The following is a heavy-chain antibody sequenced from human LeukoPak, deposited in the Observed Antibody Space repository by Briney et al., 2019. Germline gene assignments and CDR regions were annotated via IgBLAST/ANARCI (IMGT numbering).Heavy chain of an antibody. V-gene: IGHV4-61*02. J-gene: IGHJ4*02. Sequence: SETLSLTCTVSGYSISSGYYWGWIRQPAGKGLEWIGRIYTSGSTNYNPSLKSRVTISVDTSKNQFSLKLSSVTAADTAVYYCARGLRSYYDSSGYAYWGQGTLVTVSS. CDR2: IYTSGST. D-gene: IGHD3-22*01. CDR3: ARGLRSYYDSSGYAY. CDR1: GYSISSGYY.